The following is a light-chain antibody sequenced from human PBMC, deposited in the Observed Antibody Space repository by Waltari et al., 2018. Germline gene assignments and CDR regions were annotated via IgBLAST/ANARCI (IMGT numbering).Light chain of an antibody. CDR2: GVS. V-gene: IGKV1-12*01. CDR1: QAINNW. CDR3: QQPYSLPLT. J-gene: IGKJ4*01. Sequence: DIVMTQSPSSVSASVGDRVTIACRASQAINNWLVWYQQKPGKPPRLLLNGVSSLASGVPSRFSGSGSGTDFTLTISSLQPEDFATYYCQQPYSLPLTFGGGTKVEI.